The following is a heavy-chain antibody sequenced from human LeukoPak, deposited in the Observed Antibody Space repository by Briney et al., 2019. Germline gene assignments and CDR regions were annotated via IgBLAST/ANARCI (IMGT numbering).Heavy chain of an antibody. CDR3: VRLTFYYDGSGYYFDS. D-gene: IGHD3-22*01. V-gene: IGHV4-39*01. J-gene: IGHJ4*02. CDR2: ISHSGST. Sequence: PETLSLTCTVPRGSLSTTSYYWAWIRQPPGKGLEWIGSISHSGSTYYNPSLKSRVTISGDTSTNQFSLRLSSVTAADTAVHYCVRLTFYYDGSGYYFDSWGQGTLVAVSS. CDR1: RGSLSTTSYY.